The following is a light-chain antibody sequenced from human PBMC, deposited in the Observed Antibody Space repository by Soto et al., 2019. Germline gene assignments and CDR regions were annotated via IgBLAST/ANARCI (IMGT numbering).Light chain of an antibody. Sequence: QSVLTQPPSASGSPGQSVTISCTGTSSDVGSYNYVSWYQQHPDKAPKRMIYEVNKRPSGVPDRFSGSKSGNTASLTVSGLQAEDEADYYCTSYAGYNNPVVFGGGTQLTVL. V-gene: IGLV2-8*01. J-gene: IGLJ2*01. CDR2: EVN. CDR3: TSYAGYNNPVV. CDR1: SSDVGSYNY.